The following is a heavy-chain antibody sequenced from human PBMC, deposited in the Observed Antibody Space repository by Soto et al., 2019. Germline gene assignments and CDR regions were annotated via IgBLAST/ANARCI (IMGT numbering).Heavy chain of an antibody. CDR3: ARDAESSGWHKYFDY. CDR1: GGSISSGDYS. Sequence: PSETLSLTCAVSGGSISSGDYSWNWIRQPPGKGLEWIGYIYFGGSTYYNPSLQSRVTMSVDRSRNQFSLKLNSVTAADTAVYYCARDAESSGWHKYFDYWGQGTLVTVAS. V-gene: IGHV4-30-2*01. CDR2: IYFGGST. J-gene: IGHJ4*02. D-gene: IGHD6-19*01.